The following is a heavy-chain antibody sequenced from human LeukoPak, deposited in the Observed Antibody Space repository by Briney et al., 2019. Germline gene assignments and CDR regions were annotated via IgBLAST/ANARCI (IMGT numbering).Heavy chain of an antibody. Sequence: SETLSLTCTVSGGSISTSSYYWGWVRQPPGKGLEWIGEINHSGSTNYNPSLKSRVTISVDTSKNQFSLKLSSVTAADTAVYYCAREPIHDYGDYSRTESDYWGQGTLVTVSS. V-gene: IGHV4-39*07. CDR2: INHSGST. D-gene: IGHD4-17*01. CDR1: GGSISTSSYY. CDR3: AREPIHDYGDYSRTESDY. J-gene: IGHJ4*02.